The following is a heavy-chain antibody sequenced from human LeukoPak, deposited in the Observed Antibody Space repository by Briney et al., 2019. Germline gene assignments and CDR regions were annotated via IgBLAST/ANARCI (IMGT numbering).Heavy chain of an antibody. D-gene: IGHD3-10*01. J-gene: IGHJ5*02. CDR1: GFTFSSYS. Sequence: GGSLRLSCAASGFTFSSYSMSWVRQAPGKGLECVSGISGSGDRRYYADAVKGRFTISRDNSKNTVYLQMDSLRAEDTAVYYCANSRGHGSGNLWGQGTLVTVSS. V-gene: IGHV3-23*01. CDR2: ISGSGDRR. CDR3: ANSRGHGSGNL.